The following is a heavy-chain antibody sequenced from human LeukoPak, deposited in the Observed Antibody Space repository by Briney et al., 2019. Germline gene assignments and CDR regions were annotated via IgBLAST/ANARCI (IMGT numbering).Heavy chain of an antibody. CDR2: ISSDGNSI. J-gene: IGHJ6*04. V-gene: IGHV3-74*01. Sequence: GGSLRLSCAASGFTFINYWMHWVRQVPGKGLVWVSRISSDGNSISYADSVRGRFTVSRDNAKNTLYLQMNSLRAEDTAVYYCAELGITMIGGVWGKGTTVTISS. CDR1: GFTFINYW. D-gene: IGHD3-10*02. CDR3: AELGITMIGGV.